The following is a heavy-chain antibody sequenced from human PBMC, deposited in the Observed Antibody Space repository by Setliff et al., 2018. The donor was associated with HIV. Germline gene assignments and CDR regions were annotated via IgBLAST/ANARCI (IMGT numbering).Heavy chain of an antibody. CDR2: INHSGSA. CDR1: GGSFSSYY. CDR3: ARVPGYSSGTSYMDV. D-gene: IGHD6-19*01. V-gene: IGHV4-34*01. J-gene: IGHJ6*03. Sequence: SETLSLTCAVYGGSFSSYYWSWIRQPPGKGLEWIGEINHSGSANYNPSLKSRVTISVDTSKNQFSLKLRSVTAADRAVYYCARVPGYSSGTSYMDVWGKGTTVTVSS.